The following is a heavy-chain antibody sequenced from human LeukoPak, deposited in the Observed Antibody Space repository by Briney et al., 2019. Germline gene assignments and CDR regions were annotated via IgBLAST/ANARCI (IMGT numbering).Heavy chain of an antibody. J-gene: IGHJ5*02. CDR2: VYYSGTT. V-gene: IGHV4-39*01. CDR3: ARRGGQWLKLAWFDP. CDR1: GGAISSGTYY. D-gene: IGHD6-19*01. Sequence: ASETLSLTCTVSGGAISSGTYYWGWIRQPPGKGLEWIGSVYYSGTTYYNPSLKSRVTISVDTSKNQFSLNLISVTAADTAVYYCARRGGQWLKLAWFDPWGQGTLVTVSS.